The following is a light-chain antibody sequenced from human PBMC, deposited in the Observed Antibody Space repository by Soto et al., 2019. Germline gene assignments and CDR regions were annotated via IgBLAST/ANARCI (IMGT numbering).Light chain of an antibody. J-gene: IGLJ3*02. Sequence: QSVLTQPPSASGTPGQRVTISCSGSSSKIGSNHVYWYQQLPGTAPKLLIYRSNQRPSGVPDRFSGSKSGTSASLAISGLRSEDEADYYCATWDDSLSGRVVFGGGTKVTVL. CDR2: RSN. V-gene: IGLV1-47*01. CDR1: SSKIGSNH. CDR3: ATWDDSLSGRVV.